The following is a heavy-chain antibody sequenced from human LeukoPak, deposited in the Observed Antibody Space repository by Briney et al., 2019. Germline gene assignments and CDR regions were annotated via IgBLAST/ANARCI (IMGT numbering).Heavy chain of an antibody. CDR1: GFTVSSNY. V-gene: IGHV3-11*04. Sequence: GGSLRLSCAASGFTVSSNYMSWVRQAPGKGLEWVSYISSRGSTIYYADSVKGRFTISRDNAKNSLYLQMNSLRAEDTAVYYCAELGITMIGGVWGKGTTVTISS. J-gene: IGHJ6*04. CDR2: ISSRGSTI. CDR3: AELGITMIGGV. D-gene: IGHD3-10*02.